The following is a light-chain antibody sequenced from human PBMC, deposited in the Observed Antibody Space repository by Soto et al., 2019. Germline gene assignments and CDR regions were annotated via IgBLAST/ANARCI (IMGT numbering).Light chain of an antibody. CDR1: RGIGDR. J-gene: IGKJ1*01. CDR2: KAS. Sequence: DIQMTQSPSSLSAVVGDRVTITCRASRGIGDRLAWYQQKPGKAPKLLIYKASTLKSGVPSRFSGSGSGTEFTLTISSLQPDDFATYYCQHYNSYSEAFGQGTKVDIK. V-gene: IGKV1-5*03. CDR3: QHYNSYSEA.